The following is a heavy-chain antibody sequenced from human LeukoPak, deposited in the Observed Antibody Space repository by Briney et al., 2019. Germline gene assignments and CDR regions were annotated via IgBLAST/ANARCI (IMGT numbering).Heavy chain of an antibody. Sequence: GGSLRLSCSVSGFSFSSYVLHWVRQAPGKGLESVSGISQNGDNTYYADSVKGGFTISKDNSENTLYLQMNSLRPEDTAVYYCMNPNHYGSGRWGQGTLVTVSS. CDR3: MNPNHYGSGR. J-gene: IGHJ4*02. V-gene: IGHV3-64D*06. CDR1: GFSFSSYV. D-gene: IGHD3-10*01. CDR2: ISQNGDNT.